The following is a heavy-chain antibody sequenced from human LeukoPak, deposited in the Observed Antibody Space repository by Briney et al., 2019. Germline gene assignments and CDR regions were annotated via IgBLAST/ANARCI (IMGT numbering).Heavy chain of an antibody. CDR3: ARDPRGWYNGLDP. D-gene: IGHD6-19*01. Sequence: GGSLRLSCAASGFTFSSYTMNWVRQAPGKGLEWLSYITGSGSNKFYADSVKGRFTISRDNAKNSLYLQMNSLRAEDTAVYYCARDPRGWYNGLDPWGQGTLVTVSS. CDR1: GFTFSSYT. CDR2: ITGSGSNK. J-gene: IGHJ5*02. V-gene: IGHV3-48*01.